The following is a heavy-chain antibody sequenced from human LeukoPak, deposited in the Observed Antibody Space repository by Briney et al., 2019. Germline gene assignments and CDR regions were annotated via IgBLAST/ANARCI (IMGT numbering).Heavy chain of an antibody. CDR3: ARVHSSGYYLFYFDY. J-gene: IGHJ4*02. D-gene: IGHD3-22*01. Sequence: GGSLRLSCAASGFTFSSYWMHWVRQAPGKGLVWVSRINSDGTSTNYADSVKGRFTISRDNAENTLYLQMNSLRAEDTAVYYCARVHSSGYYLFYFDYWGQGTLVTVSS. CDR1: GFTFSSYW. V-gene: IGHV3-74*01. CDR2: INSDGTST.